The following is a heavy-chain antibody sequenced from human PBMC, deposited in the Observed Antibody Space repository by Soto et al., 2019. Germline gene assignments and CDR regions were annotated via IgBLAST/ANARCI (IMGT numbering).Heavy chain of an antibody. CDR3: VTRSRGLQSSPPRLDS. Sequence: EVQLLESGGGLVQPGGSLRLSCAASGLTFSGYGMSWVRQAPGTGLEWVSAISGSGSTTYYADSLKGRFTISRDDSKNILFLQMNSLRVEDTAVYYCVTRSRGLQSSPPRLDSWGQGTLVTVSS. CDR2: ISGSGSTT. CDR1: GLTFSGYG. D-gene: IGHD4-4*01. V-gene: IGHV3-23*01. J-gene: IGHJ4*02.